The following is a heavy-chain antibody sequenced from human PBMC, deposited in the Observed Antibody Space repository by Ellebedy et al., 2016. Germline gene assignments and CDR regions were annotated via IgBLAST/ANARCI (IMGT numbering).Heavy chain of an antibody. CDR1: GFTFSDAW. D-gene: IGHD2-8*01. V-gene: IGHV3-15*05. CDR2: IKSKTDGGST. CDR3: THIRGIPGPNGYFDY. J-gene: IGHJ4*02. Sequence: GESLKISXAASGFTFSDAWMSWVRQAPGKGLEWVGLIKSKTDGGSTHYAAPVKGRFTISRDESKNTLYLQMNSLKTEDTAVYYCTHIRGIPGPNGYFDYWGQGILATVSS.